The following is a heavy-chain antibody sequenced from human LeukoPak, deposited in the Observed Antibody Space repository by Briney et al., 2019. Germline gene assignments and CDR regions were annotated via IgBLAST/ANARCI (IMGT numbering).Heavy chain of an antibody. Sequence: APVKVSCKASGYTFTGYYMHWVRQAPGQGLEWMGWINPNSGGTSYAQRFQGRVTLTRDTSISTAYMELSRLRSGDTAVYYCARGGAGTAYYDWDFFRFDYWGQGTLVTVSS. V-gene: IGHV1-2*02. CDR3: ARGGAGTAYYDWDFFRFDY. CDR2: INPNSGGT. CDR1: GYTFTGYY. J-gene: IGHJ4*02. D-gene: IGHD5-12*01.